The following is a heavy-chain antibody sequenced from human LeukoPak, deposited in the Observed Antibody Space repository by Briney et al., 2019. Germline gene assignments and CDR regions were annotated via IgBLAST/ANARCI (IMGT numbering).Heavy chain of an antibody. CDR1: GYRFPDYW. J-gene: IGHJ6*02. V-gene: IGHV5-51*01. Sequence: GESLKIPRNAPGYRFPDYWIGWVRQPPGKGLEWMGIIYPGDSDTRYSPSFQGQVTISADKSISTAYLQWSSLKASDIAMYYCARADQLRWFGDPRRPYYYGMDVWGQGTTVTVSS. CDR3: ARADQLRWFGDPRRPYYYGMDV. CDR2: IYPGDSDT. D-gene: IGHD3-10*01.